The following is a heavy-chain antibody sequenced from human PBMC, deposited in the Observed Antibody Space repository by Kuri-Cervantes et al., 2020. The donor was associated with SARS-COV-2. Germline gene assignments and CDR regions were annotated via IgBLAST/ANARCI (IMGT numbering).Heavy chain of an antibody. CDR1: GFTFDDYG. Sequence: GGSLRLSCAASGFTFDDYGMSWVRQAPGKGLEWVSGINWNGGSTGYADSVKGRFTISRDNAKNYLYLQMNSLRAEDTALYYCARDVKYDFWSGSPYYYYYMDVWGKGTTVTVSS. CDR3: ARDVKYDFWSGSPYYYYYMDV. D-gene: IGHD3-3*01. J-gene: IGHJ6*03. CDR2: INWNGGST. V-gene: IGHV3-20*04.